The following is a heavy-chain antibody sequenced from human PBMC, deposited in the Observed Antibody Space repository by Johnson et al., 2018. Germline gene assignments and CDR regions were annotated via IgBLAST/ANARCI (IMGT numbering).Heavy chain of an antibody. J-gene: IGHJ6*03. D-gene: IGHD4-17*01. CDR2: ISYDGSNK. Sequence: VQLVESGGGVVQPGRSLRLSCAASGFTFSSYGMHWVRQAPGKGLEWVAVISYDGSNKYYADSVKGRFTISRDNSKNTLYLQMNSPRADDTAVYYCAKMGGDYVSYYYYYMDVWGRGTTVTVSS. CDR3: AKMGGDYVSYYYYYMDV. V-gene: IGHV3-30*18. CDR1: GFTFSSYG.